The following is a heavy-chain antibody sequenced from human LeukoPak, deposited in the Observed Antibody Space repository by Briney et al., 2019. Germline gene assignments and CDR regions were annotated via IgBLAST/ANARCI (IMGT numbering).Heavy chain of an antibody. CDR1: GFTFSSYS. Sequence: GGSLRLSCAASGFTFSSYSMNWVRQAPGKGLEWLSYITSSSSMIYYADSVKGRFTISGDNAKNSLYLQMNSLRAEDTAVYYCARYATVAAHRGFDYWGQGTLVTVSS. CDR2: ITSSSSMI. D-gene: IGHD6-19*01. CDR3: ARYATVAAHRGFDY. J-gene: IGHJ4*02. V-gene: IGHV3-48*01.